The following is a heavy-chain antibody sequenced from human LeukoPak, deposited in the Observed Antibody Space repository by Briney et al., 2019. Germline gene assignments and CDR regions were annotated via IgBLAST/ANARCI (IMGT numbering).Heavy chain of an antibody. D-gene: IGHD3-22*01. CDR2: IIPIFGTA. V-gene: IGHV1-69*13. CDR1: GGTFSSYA. CDR3: AREGTYYYDSSGYYYAVEGVDY. J-gene: IGHJ4*02. Sequence: GASVKVSCKASGGTFSSYAISWVRQAPGQGLEWMGGIIPIFGTANYAQKFQGRVTITADESTSTAYMELSSLRSEDTAVYYCAREGTYYYDSSGYYYAVEGVDYWGQGTLVTVSS.